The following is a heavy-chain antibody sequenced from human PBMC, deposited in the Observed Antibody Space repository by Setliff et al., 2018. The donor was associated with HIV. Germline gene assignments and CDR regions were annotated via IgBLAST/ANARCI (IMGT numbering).Heavy chain of an antibody. CDR3: ARLSIATRPSFYAMDV. CDR1: GITVSGIY. J-gene: IGHJ6*02. Sequence: GGSLRLSCVASGITVSGIYMTWVRQAPGKGLEWVSVINGGTTTYYADSVKGRFTISRDNSKNSLFLRMNSLGAEDTAVYYCARLSIATRPSFYAMDVWGHGTTVTVSS. CDR2: INGGTTT. D-gene: IGHD6-6*01. V-gene: IGHV3-66*01.